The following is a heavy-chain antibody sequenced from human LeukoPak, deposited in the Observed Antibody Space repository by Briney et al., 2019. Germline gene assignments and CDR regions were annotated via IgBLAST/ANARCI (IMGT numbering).Heavy chain of an antibody. V-gene: IGHV3-48*03. CDR2: ISHGVSTI. CDR3: ARDQSGLIQLDFHYYMDV. J-gene: IGHJ6*03. CDR1: GFTFSSYE. Sequence: GGSLRLSCAASGFTFSSYEMNWVRQAPGKGLEWVSYISHGVSTIYYADSVKGRFTISRDNSKNSLYLQMNSLRAEDTAVYYCARDQSGLIQLDFHYYMDVWGKGTTVTVSS. D-gene: IGHD3-16*01.